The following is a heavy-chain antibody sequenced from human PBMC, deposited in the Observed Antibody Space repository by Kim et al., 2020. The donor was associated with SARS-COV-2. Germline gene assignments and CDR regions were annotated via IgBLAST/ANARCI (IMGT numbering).Heavy chain of an antibody. CDR1: GFTFSNAW. D-gene: IGHD5-12*01. J-gene: IGHJ6*01. CDR2: IKSKTDGGTT. CDR3: TTTSGYDADYYYGMDV. V-gene: IGHV3-15*01. Sequence: GSLRLSCAASGFTFSNAWMSWVRQAPGKGLEWVGRIKSKTDGGTTDYAAPVKGRFTISRDDSKNTLYLQMNSLKTEDTAVYYCTTTSGYDADYYYGMDVWGQGTTVTVSS.